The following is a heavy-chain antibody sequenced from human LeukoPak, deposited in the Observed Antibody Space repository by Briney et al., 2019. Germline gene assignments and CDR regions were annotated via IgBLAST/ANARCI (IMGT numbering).Heavy chain of an antibody. CDR3: ARGRLDPGIAAAAFFDY. CDR1: GGSISSSSYY. V-gene: IGHV4-39*01. CDR2: IYYSGST. Sequence: SETLSLTCTVSGGSISSSSYYWGWIRQPPGKGLEWIGSIYYSGSTYYNPSLKSRVTISVDTSKNQFSLKLSSVTAADTAVYYCARGRLDPGIAAAAFFDYWGQGTLVTVSS. D-gene: IGHD6-13*01. J-gene: IGHJ4*02.